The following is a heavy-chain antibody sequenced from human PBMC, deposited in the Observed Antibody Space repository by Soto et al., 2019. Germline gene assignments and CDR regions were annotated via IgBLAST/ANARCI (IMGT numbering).Heavy chain of an antibody. CDR3: VRGGGGGLFEH. CDR2: ISPKSTYR. D-gene: IGHD2-21*01. J-gene: IGHJ4*02. CDR1: GFPFSDYY. V-gene: IGHV3-11*06. Sequence: GGSLRLSCPTSGFPFSDYYMSWIRQAPGKGLEWLSHISPKSTYRNYADSVKGRFTISRDNTKSSLFLQMNSLGVEDTAVYYCVRGGGGGLFEHWGQGVLVTVSS.